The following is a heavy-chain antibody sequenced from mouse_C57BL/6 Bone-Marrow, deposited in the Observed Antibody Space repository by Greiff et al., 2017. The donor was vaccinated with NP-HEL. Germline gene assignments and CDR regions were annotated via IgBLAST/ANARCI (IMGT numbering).Heavy chain of an antibody. V-gene: IGHV1-7*01. CDR3: ASEDWLLLTDAMDY. D-gene: IGHD2-12*01. CDR2: INPSSGYN. Sequence: QVQLQQSGAELAKPGASVKLSCKASGYTFTSYWMHWVKQRPGQGLEWIGYINPSSGYNKYNQKFKDKATLTADKSSSTAYIQLSSLTYADSAFYYCASEDWLLLTDAMDYWGQGTSVTVSS. J-gene: IGHJ4*01. CDR1: GYTFTSYW.